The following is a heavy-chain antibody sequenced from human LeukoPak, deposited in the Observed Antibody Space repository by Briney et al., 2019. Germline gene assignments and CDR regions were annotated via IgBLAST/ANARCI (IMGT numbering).Heavy chain of an antibody. V-gene: IGHV4-39*01. J-gene: IGHJ4*02. CDR3: ASPIAARGGSYYFDY. D-gene: IGHD6-6*01. Sequence: SETLSLTCTVSGGSISSSSYYWGWIRQPPGKGLEWIGSIYYSGSTYYNPSLKSRVTISVDTSKNQFSLKLSSVTAADTAVYYCASPIAARGGSYYFDYWGQGTLVTVSS. CDR1: GGSISSSSYY. CDR2: IYYSGST.